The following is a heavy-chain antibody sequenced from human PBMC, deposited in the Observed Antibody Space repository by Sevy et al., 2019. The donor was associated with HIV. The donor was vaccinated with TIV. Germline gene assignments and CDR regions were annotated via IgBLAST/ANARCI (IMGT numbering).Heavy chain of an antibody. CDR1: GYTFTGYY. CDR3: ARVIISADIVVVPAAIKYYYYGMDV. CDR2: INPNSGGT. J-gene: IGHJ6*02. V-gene: IGHV1-2*02. D-gene: IGHD2-2*02. Sequence: ASVKVSCKASGYTFTGYYMHWVRQAPGQGLEWMGWINPNSGGTNYAQKFQGSVTMTRDTSISTAYMELSRLRSDDTAVYYCARVIISADIVVVPAAIKYYYYGMDVWGQGTTVTVSS.